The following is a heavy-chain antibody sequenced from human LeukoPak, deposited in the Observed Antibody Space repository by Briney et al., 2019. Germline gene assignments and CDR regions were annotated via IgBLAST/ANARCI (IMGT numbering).Heavy chain of an antibody. CDR3: AIRPFWSGYYWVFDP. CDR1: GYTFTSYD. Sequence: ASVKVSCKASGYTFTSYDINWVRQATGQGLEWMGWMNPNSGNTGYAQKFQGRVTITRNTSISTAYMELSSLRSEDTAVYYCAIRPFWSGYYWVFDPWGQGTLVTVSS. D-gene: IGHD3-3*01. J-gene: IGHJ5*02. V-gene: IGHV1-8*03. CDR2: MNPNSGNT.